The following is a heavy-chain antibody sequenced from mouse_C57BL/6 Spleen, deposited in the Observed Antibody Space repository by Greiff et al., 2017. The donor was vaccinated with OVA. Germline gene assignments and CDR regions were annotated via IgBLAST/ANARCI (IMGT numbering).Heavy chain of an antibody. CDR1: GYSITSGYD. Sequence: EVQLVESGPGMVKPSQSLSLTCTVTGYSITSGYDWHWIRHFPGNKLEWMGYISYSGSTNYNPSLKSRISITHDTSKNHFFLKLNSVTTEDTATYYCARESDYGSGGFAYWGQGTLVTVSA. CDR3: ARESDYGSGGFAY. J-gene: IGHJ3*01. CDR2: ISYSGST. V-gene: IGHV3-1*01. D-gene: IGHD1-1*01.